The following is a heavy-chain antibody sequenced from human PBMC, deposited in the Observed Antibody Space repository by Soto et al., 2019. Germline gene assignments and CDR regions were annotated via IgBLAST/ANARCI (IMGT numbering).Heavy chain of an antibody. J-gene: IGHJ5*02. Sequence: EVQLVESGGGLVQPGGSLRLSCAASGFTFSSYWMHWVRQAPGKGLVWVSRINSDGRSTSYADSVKGRFTISRDNAKNTLYLQMNRLRTEDTAVYYCARGEDAGYCSGGSCPGDWFDPWGQGTLVTVSS. CDR3: ARGEDAGYCSGGSCPGDWFDP. V-gene: IGHV3-74*01. D-gene: IGHD2-15*01. CDR2: INSDGRST. CDR1: GFTFSSYW.